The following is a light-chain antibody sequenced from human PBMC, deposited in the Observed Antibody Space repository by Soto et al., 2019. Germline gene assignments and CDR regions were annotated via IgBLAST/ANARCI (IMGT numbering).Light chain of an antibody. CDR3: SSYSSSSTLCV. CDR1: SSDVGGYNY. Sequence: QSVLTQPASMSGSPGQSITISCTGTSSDVGGYNYVSWYQHHPGKAPKLIIYEVSNRPSGVSNRFSGSKSGNTASLTISGLQAEDEADYYRSSYSSSSTLCVFGTGTKVTVL. V-gene: IGLV2-14*01. J-gene: IGLJ1*01. CDR2: EVS.